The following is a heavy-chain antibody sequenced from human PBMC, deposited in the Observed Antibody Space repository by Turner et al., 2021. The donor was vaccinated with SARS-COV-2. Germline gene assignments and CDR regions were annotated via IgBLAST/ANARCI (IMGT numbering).Heavy chain of an antibody. CDR1: GFTFSSYA. J-gene: IGHJ4*02. D-gene: IGHD1-26*01. CDR3: ARGFSGNYYYFDY. CDR2: ISYDGSNK. V-gene: IGHV3-30-3*01. Sequence: QVPLVESGGGVVQPGRSLRLSCAASGFTFSSYAMHWVRQAPGKGLEWVAVISYDGSNKYYADSVKGRFTISRDNSKNTLYLQMNSLRAEDTAVYYCARGFSGNYYYFDYWGQGTLVTVSS.